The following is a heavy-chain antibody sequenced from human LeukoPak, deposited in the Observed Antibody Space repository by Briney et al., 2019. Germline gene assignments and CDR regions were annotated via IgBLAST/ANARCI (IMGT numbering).Heavy chain of an antibody. CDR3: ARRGATTSGGYFDY. CDR2: ISYDGSNK. CDR1: GFTFGNYA. V-gene: IGHV3-30-3*01. Sequence: GGSLRLSCAASGFTFGNYAMSWVRQAPGKGLEWVAVISYDGSNKYYADSVKGRFTISRDNSKNTLYLQMNSLRAEDTAVYYCARRGATTSGGYFDYWGQGTLVTVSS. D-gene: IGHD1-26*01. J-gene: IGHJ4*02.